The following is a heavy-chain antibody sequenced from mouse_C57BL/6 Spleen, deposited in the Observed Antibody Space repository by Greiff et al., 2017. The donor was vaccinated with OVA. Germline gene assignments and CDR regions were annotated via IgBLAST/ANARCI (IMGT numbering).Heavy chain of an antibody. CDR3: ASGGYSNFYFDN. Sequence: VQLKESGPELVKPGASVKISCKASGYAFSSSWMNWVKQRPGKGLEWIGRIYPGDGDTNYNGKFKGKATLTADKSSSTAYMQLSSLTSEDSAVYFCASGGYSNFYFDNWGQGTTLTVSS. CDR2: IYPGDGDT. V-gene: IGHV1-82*01. J-gene: IGHJ2*01. CDR1: GYAFSSSW. D-gene: IGHD2-5*01.